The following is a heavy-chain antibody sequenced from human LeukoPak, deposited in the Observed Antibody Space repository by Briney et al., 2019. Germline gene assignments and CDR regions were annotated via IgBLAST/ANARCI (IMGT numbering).Heavy chain of an antibody. J-gene: IGHJ6*02. D-gene: IGHD2-21*02. CDR1: GFTVSSNY. CDR2: IYSGGST. Sequence: PGGSLRLSCAASGFTVSSNYMSWVRQAPGKGLEWVSVIYSGGSTYYADSVKGRFTISRDNSKNTLYLQMNSLRAEDTAVYYCARDRYCGGDCYYDYYYYGMDVWGQGTTVTVSS. CDR3: ARDRYCGGDCYYDYYYYGMDV. V-gene: IGHV3-66*01.